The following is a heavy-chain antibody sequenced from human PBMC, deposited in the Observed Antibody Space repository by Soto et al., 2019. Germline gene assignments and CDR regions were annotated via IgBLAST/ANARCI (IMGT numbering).Heavy chain of an antibody. J-gene: IGHJ4*02. V-gene: IGHV1-2*02. Sequence: ASVKVSCKASGYTFTGYYMHWVRQAPGQGFEWMGRIRPKSGGTNYAQKFQGRVTMTWDTSLNTAYMELSSPISEDTAVYYCARPPGYISDWYYFDLWGQGTLVTVSS. CDR2: IRPKSGGT. CDR1: GYTFTGYY. CDR3: ARPPGYISDWYYFDL. D-gene: IGHD6-19*01.